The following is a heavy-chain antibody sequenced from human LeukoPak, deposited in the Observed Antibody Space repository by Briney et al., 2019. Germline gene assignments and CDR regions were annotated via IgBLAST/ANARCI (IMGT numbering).Heavy chain of an antibody. Sequence: PSETLSLTCTVSGGSISSSSYYWGWIRQPPGKGLEWIGSIYYSGSTNYNPSLKSRVTISIGTSKNQFSLKLSSVTAADTAVYYCARVYYSSTYDYWYFDLWGRGTLVTVSS. CDR2: IYYSGST. J-gene: IGHJ2*01. V-gene: IGHV4-39*07. CDR3: ARVYYSSTYDYWYFDL. CDR1: GGSISSSSYY. D-gene: IGHD6-13*01.